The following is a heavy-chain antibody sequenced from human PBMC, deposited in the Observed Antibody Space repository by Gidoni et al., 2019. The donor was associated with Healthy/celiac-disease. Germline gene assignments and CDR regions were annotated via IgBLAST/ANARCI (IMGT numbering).Heavy chain of an antibody. CDR2: IYYSGST. J-gene: IGHJ4*02. D-gene: IGHD3-10*01. Sequence: QVQLQESGPGLVKPSETLSLTCTVSGGSISSYYWSWIRQPPGKGLEWIGYIYYSGSTNYNPSLKSRVTISVDTSKNQFSLKLSSVTAADTAGYYCARHKPRSGAFDYWGQGTLVTVSS. CDR3: ARHKPRSGAFDY. CDR1: GGSISSYY. V-gene: IGHV4-59*08.